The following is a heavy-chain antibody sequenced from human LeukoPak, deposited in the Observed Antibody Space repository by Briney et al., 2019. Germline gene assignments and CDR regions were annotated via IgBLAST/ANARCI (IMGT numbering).Heavy chain of an antibody. J-gene: IGHJ4*02. V-gene: IGHV3-23*01. D-gene: IGHD1-14*01. Sequence: GGSLRLSCAASGFTFSSYAMSWVRQAPGKGLEWVSAISESGSSTYYADSVKGRFTISRDNSKNTLHLQMNSLRAEDTAVYYCARDRNRDYFDYWGQGTLVTVSS. CDR1: GFTFSSYA. CDR3: ARDRNRDYFDY. CDR2: ISESGSST.